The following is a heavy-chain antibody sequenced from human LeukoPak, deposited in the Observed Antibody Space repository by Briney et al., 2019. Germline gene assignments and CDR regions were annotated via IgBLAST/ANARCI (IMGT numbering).Heavy chain of an antibody. CDR3: ARGPEYYDFWSGYPVYFDY. J-gene: IGHJ4*02. D-gene: IGHD3-3*01. CDR1: GFTFRDYY. Sequence: PGGSLRLSCAASGFTFRDYYMSWIRQAPGKGLEWVSYISSSGSTIYYADSVKGRFTISRDNAKNSLYLQMNSLRAEDTAVYYCARGPEYYDFWSGYPVYFDYWGQGTLVTVSS. CDR2: ISSSGSTI. V-gene: IGHV3-11*04.